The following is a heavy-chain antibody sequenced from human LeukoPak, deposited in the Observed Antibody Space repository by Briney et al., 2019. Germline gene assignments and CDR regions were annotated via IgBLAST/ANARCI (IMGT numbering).Heavy chain of an antibody. D-gene: IGHD2-15*01. CDR1: GGSISGYY. Sequence: SETLSLTCTVSGGSISGYYWSWIRQPPGKGLERIGYIYYSGSTNYNPSLKSRVTISVDTSKNQFSLKLSSATAADTAVYYCARQEYCSGGSCSPFDYWGQGTLVTVSS. J-gene: IGHJ4*02. CDR3: ARQEYCSGGSCSPFDY. V-gene: IGHV4-59*08. CDR2: IYYSGST.